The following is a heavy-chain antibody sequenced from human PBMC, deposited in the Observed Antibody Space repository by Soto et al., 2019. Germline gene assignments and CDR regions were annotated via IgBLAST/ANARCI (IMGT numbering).Heavy chain of an antibody. Sequence: PGGSLRLSCAASGFTFSSYWMSWVRQAPGKGLEWVANIKQDGSEKYYVDSVKGRFTISRDNAKNSLYLQMNSLRAEDTAVYYCARGRGRDGYNFLDYWGQGTLVTVSS. V-gene: IGHV3-7*01. D-gene: IGHD5-12*01. J-gene: IGHJ4*02. CDR3: ARGRGRDGYNFLDY. CDR2: IKQDGSEK. CDR1: GFTFSSYW.